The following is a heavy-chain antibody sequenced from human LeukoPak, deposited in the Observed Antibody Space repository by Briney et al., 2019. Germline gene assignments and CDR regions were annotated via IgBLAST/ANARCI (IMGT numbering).Heavy chain of an antibody. Sequence: GASVKVSCKASGYTFTSYYMHWVRQAPGQGLEWMGIINPSGGSTSYAQKFQGRVTMTRDTSTSTVYMELSSLRPEDTAVYYCAREQPGYCSSTSCHHFDYWGQGTLVTVSS. CDR2: INPSGGST. CDR3: AREQPGYCSSTSCHHFDY. D-gene: IGHD2-2*03. J-gene: IGHJ4*02. V-gene: IGHV1-46*01. CDR1: GYTFTSYY.